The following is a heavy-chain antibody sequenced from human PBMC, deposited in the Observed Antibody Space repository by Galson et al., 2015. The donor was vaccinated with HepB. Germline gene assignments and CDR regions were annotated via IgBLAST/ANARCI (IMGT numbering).Heavy chain of an antibody. CDR1: GFTFSSYS. CDR2: ISSSSSYI. D-gene: IGHD4-17*01. CDR3: ARVKPDYGDYNIY. Sequence: LRLSCAASGFTFSSYSLNWVRQAPGKGLEWVSSISSSSSYIYYADSVKGRFTISRDNAKNSLYLQMNSLRAEDTAVYYCARVKPDYGDYNIYWGQGTLVTVSS. J-gene: IGHJ4*02. V-gene: IGHV3-21*01.